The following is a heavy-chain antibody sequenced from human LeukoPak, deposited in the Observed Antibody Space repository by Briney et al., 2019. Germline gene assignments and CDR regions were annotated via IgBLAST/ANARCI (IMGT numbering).Heavy chain of an antibody. CDR1: GGSISSSSYY. V-gene: IGHV4-39*07. CDR2: IYYSGST. J-gene: IGHJ5*02. CDR3: ARGAIKPGWFDP. Sequence: PSETLSLTCTVSGGSISSSSYYWGWIRQPPGKGLEWIGSIYYSGSTYYNPSLKSRVTISVDTSKNQFSLKLSSVTAADTAVYYCARGAIKPGWFDPWGQGTLVTVSS.